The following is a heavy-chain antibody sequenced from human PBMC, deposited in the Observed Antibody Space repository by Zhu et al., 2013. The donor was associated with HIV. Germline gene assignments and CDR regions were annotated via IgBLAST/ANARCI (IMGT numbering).Heavy chain of an antibody. CDR2: IIPIFGSA. CDR1: GGTFSNYT. Sequence: QVQLVQSGAEVKKPGSSVKVSCKASGGTFSNYTITWVRQAPGQGPEWMGGIIPIFGSANYAQRFRGRVTITADESTRTAYMELSTLRSEDTAVYYCIRRGVLHDRSWFDPWGQGTLVTVSS. V-gene: IGHV1-69*01. J-gene: IGHJ5*02. CDR3: IRRGVLHDRSWFDP. D-gene: IGHD3-9*01.